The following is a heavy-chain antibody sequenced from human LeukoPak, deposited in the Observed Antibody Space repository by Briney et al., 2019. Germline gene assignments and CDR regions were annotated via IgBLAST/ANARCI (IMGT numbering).Heavy chain of an antibody. CDR3: ARRGYYDSSGYYVDY. CDR2: IYPGDSDT. CDR1: GYSFTSYW. J-gene: IGHJ4*02. D-gene: IGHD3-22*01. V-gene: IGHV5-51*01. Sequence: GESLKISCKGSGYSFTSYWIGWVRQMPGKGLEWMGIIYPGDSDTRYSPSFQGQVTISADKSISTAYLQWSSLKASGTAMYYCARRGYYDSSGYYVDYWGQGTLVTVSS.